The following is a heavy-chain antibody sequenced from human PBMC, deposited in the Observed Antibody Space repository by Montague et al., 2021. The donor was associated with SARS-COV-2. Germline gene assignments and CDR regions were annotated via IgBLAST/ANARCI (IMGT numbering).Heavy chain of an antibody. V-gene: IGHV4-4*07. D-gene: IGHD3-16*01. CDR1: GVSITSYY. CDR2: IYASGST. Sequence: SETLSLTCSISGVSITSYYWSWVRQPSGKGLEWIGHIYASGSTKXSPSLKSRVRLSIDNPKNQFSLKLESLTAADTAVYYCVRDGGNWYYFDYWGRGALVTVSS. J-gene: IGHJ4*02. CDR3: VRDGGNWYYFDY.